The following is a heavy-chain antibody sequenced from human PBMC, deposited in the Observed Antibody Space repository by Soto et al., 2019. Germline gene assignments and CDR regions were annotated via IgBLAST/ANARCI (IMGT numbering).Heavy chain of an antibody. CDR2: MSGDGATT. CDR1: GFTIRTYG. Sequence: EVQLLESGGGLVQPGGSLRLSCEASGFTIRTYGMCWVRQAPGKGLEWVSGMSGDGATTYYTDSVKCRFTISRDISKNTLYLQMNSLRAEDTAVYYCPKVERYSNSQPLIWGRGTLVTVSS. J-gene: IGHJ4*02. D-gene: IGHD6-13*01. V-gene: IGHV3-23*01. CDR3: PKVERYSNSQPLI.